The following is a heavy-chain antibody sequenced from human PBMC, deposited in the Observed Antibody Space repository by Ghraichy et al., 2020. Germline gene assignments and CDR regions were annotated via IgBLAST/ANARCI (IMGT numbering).Heavy chain of an antibody. J-gene: IGHJ4*02. V-gene: IGHV3-21*01. CDR3: ARDGATPYTFDY. Sequence: GSLRLSCAASGFTFSTYNMNWVRQAPGKGLEWVSSISDSSGYIYYADSLKGRFTISRDNAKNSLYLQMNSLRAEDTAVYYCARDGATPYTFDYWGQGTLVTVSS. CDR1: GFTFSTYN. D-gene: IGHD3-16*01. CDR2: ISDSSGYI.